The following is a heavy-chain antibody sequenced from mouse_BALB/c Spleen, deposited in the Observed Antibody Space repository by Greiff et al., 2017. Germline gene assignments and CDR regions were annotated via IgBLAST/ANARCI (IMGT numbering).Heavy chain of an antibody. Sequence: QVQLKQSGAELVRPGTSVKVSCKASGYAFTNYLIEWVKQRPGQGLEWIGVINPGSGGTNYNEKFKGKATLTADKSSSTAYMQLSSLTSDDSAVYFCARSGSSSSGYWGQGTTLTVSS. CDR3: ARSGSSSSGY. CDR1: GYAFTNYL. V-gene: IGHV1-54*01. CDR2: INPGSGGT. D-gene: IGHD1-3*01. J-gene: IGHJ2*01.